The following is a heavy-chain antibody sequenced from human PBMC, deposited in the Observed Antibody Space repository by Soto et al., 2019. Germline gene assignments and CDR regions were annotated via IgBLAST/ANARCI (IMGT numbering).Heavy chain of an antibody. Sequence: GESLKISCKGSGYSFTSYWIGWVRQMPGKGLEWMGIIYPGDSDTRYNPSFQGHVTISADKSISTAYLQWSSLKASDTAMYYCARRSELDSSGWYIYCVDYWGQGTLVTVSS. V-gene: IGHV5-51*01. D-gene: IGHD6-19*01. CDR3: ARRSELDSSGWYIYCVDY. CDR2: IYPGDSDT. CDR1: GYSFTSYW. J-gene: IGHJ4*02.